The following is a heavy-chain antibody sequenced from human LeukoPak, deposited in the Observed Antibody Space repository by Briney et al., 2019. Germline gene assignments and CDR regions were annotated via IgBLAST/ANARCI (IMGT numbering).Heavy chain of an antibody. V-gene: IGHV3-30*18. CDR1: RFSFRSSG. CDR2: ISSDGSNK. J-gene: IGHJ5*02. D-gene: IGHD4/OR15-4a*01. CDR3: AKASGTMGRLDWFDT. Sequence: SGGSLRLSCAASRFSFRSSGLHWVRQAPGKGLEWVAVISSDGSNKYYADSVRGRFTISRDNSKNTLFLQMNSLRVEDTAVYYCAKASGTMGRLDWFDTWGQGTLVTVSS.